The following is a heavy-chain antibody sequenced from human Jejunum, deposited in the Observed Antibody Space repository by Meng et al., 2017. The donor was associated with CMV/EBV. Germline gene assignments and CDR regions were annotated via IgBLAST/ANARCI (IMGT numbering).Heavy chain of an antibody. V-gene: IGHV1-69*04. Sequence: SGKAAESTFSNSATSWVRQAPGQELEWLGIIIPVFDKTNYAQKFQGRVTITADRSTNTAYMELSSLRSDDTAVYYCAGGLGGTIDYWGQGTLVTVSS. J-gene: IGHJ4*02. CDR1: ESTFSNSA. CDR3: AGGLGGTIDY. D-gene: IGHD1-26*01. CDR2: IIPVFDKT.